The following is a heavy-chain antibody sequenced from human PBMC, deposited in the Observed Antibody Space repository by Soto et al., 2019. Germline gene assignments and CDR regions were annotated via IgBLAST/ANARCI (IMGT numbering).Heavy chain of an antibody. CDR3: MSHYASGKNDNYFDP. D-gene: IGHD3-10*01. CDR1: GGTLNTYT. V-gene: IGHV1-69*02. J-gene: IGHJ5*02. Sequence: QVQLVQSGPQVKKPGSSVKVSCKASGGTLNTYTISWVRQAPRQGFEWMGRIIPALGIPNYAQKFQGRVKMDADKSTNTAYMELTSVRSDDTAIYYCMSHYASGKNDNYFDPWGQGTLVTVSS. CDR2: IIPALGIP.